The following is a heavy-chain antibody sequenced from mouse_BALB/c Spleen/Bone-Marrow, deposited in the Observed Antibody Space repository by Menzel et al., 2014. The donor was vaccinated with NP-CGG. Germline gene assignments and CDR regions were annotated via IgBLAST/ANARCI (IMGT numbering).Heavy chain of an antibody. CDR3: ARSYNSFDF. Sequence: VQLQQSGPELEKPGASVKISCKASGYSFTGYNMNWVKQYNGQSLEWIGNVDPYYGATTYNQKFKGKATLTVDKSSSTAYIQLERLTSEDSAVYYCARSYNSFDFWGQGTTLTVSS. CDR2: VDPYYGAT. V-gene: IGHV1-39*01. J-gene: IGHJ2*01. CDR1: GYSFTGYN.